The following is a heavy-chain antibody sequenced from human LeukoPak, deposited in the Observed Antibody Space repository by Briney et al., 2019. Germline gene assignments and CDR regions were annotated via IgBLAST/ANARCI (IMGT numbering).Heavy chain of an antibody. V-gene: IGHV3-7*01. CDR2: IKQDGSEK. Sequence: GGSLRLSCAASGFTFSSYWMSWVRQAPGKGLEWVANIKQDGSEKSYVDAVKGRFTISRDNARNSLYLQMNSLRAEDTAVYYCARGSTTVTSRGYFDFWGQGTLVTVSS. D-gene: IGHD4-17*01. CDR1: GFTFSSYW. CDR3: ARGSTTVTSRGYFDF. J-gene: IGHJ4*02.